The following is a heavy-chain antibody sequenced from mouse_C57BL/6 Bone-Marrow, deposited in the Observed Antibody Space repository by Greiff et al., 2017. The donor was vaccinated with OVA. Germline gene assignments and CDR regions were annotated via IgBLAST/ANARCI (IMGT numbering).Heavy chain of an antibody. J-gene: IGHJ4*01. CDR3: ARHGMDY. CDR1: GFTFSSYG. CDR2: ISSGGSYT. V-gene: IGHV5-6*01. Sequence: EVQGVESGGDLVKPGGSLKLSCAASGFTFSSYGMSWVRQTPDQRLEWVATISSGGSYTYYPDSVKGRFTISRDNAKNTLYLQMSSLKSEDTAMYYCARHGMDYWGQGTSVTVSS.